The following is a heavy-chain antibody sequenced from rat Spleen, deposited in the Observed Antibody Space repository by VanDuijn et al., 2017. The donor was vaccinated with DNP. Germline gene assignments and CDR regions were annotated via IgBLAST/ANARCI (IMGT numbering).Heavy chain of an antibody. CDR3: TRGVYYGSSWAFDY. J-gene: IGHJ2*01. CDR1: GFTFTNYY. V-gene: IGHV5-27*01. Sequence: EVQLVESGGGLVQPGRSLKLSCAASGFTFTNYYMAWVRQAPKKGLEWVATIRTSDDRTYYPDSVKGRFTLSRDGAKSSLYLQMNSLQSEDTATYYCTRGVYYGSSWAFDYWGHGVMVTVSS. D-gene: IGHD1-6*01. CDR2: IRTSDDRT.